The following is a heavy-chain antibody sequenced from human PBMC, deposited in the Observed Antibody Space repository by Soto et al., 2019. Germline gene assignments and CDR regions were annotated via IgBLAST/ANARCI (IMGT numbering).Heavy chain of an antibody. CDR2: INTNTGNP. Sequence: GASVKVSWEESGYRIAGYAMNWVRQATKQGHERMGWINTNTGNPTYAQGFTGRVVFCLDTSVSTAYLQICSLKAEDTAVYFCARDLSAAAGYNWFHPCCQGTLVSAPQ. J-gene: IGHJ5*02. CDR1: GYRIAGYA. V-gene: IGHV7-4-1*01. CDR3: ARDLSAAAGYNWFHP. D-gene: IGHD6-13*01.